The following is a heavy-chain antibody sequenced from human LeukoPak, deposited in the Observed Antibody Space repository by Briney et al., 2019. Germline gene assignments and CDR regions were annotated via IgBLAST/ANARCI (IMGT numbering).Heavy chain of an antibody. D-gene: IGHD1-26*01. CDR1: GFTVSSNY. J-gene: IGHJ3*02. Sequence: GGSLRLSCAASGFTVSSNYMSWVRQAPGKGLECVSVIYSGGSTYYADSLKGRFTISRDNSKNTLYLQMNSLRAEDTAVYYCAKAGRGGTLVGATGAFDIRGQGTMVTVSS. CDR2: IYSGGST. V-gene: IGHV3-53*01. CDR3: AKAGRGGTLVGATGAFDI.